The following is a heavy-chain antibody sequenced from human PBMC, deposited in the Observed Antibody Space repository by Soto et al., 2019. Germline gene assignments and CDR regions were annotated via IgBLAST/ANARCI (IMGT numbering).Heavy chain of an antibody. J-gene: IGHJ6*03. CDR3: ARGLGGYSGSGVMDV. Sequence: PSETLSLTCAVNGGSFIGYYWTWIRQSPGKGLEWIGEINHDGSTNYNPSLKSRISMSVDTSRNQFSLKLSSVTAADTAVYYCARGLGGYSGSGVMDVWGKGTTVTVSS. CDR1: GGSFIGYY. V-gene: IGHV4-34*01. D-gene: IGHD3-10*01. CDR2: INHDGST.